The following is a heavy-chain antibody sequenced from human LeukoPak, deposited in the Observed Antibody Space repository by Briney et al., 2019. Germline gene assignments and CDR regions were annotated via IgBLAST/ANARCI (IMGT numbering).Heavy chain of an antibody. J-gene: IGHJ4*02. CDR1: GFTFDDYA. CDR2: ISWNSGSI. CDR3: AKDIGGDYTHTLTWYFDY. V-gene: IGHV3-9*01. Sequence: GGSLRLSCAASGFTFDDYAMHWVRQAPGKGLEWVSGISWNSGSIGYADSVKGRFTISRDNAKNSLYLQMNSLRAEDTALYYCAKDIGGDYTHTLTWYFDYWGQGTLVTVSS. D-gene: IGHD4-17*01.